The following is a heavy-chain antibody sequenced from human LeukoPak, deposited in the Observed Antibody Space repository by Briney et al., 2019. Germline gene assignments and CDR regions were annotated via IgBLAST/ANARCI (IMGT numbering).Heavy chain of an antibody. CDR2: IRYDGSNQ. CDR3: APRNRGY. CDR1: GFTFSSYG. V-gene: IGHV3-30*02. D-gene: IGHD1-14*01. Sequence: GGSLRLSCAASGFTFSSYGMHWVRQAPGKGLEWVAFIRYDGSNQYYADSVKGRFTISRDNSKNTMFLQMNSLRPEDTAVYYCAPRNRGYWGQGTLVTVSS. J-gene: IGHJ4*02.